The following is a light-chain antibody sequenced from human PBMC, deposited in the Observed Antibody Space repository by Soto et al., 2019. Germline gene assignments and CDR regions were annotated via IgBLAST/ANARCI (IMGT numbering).Light chain of an antibody. V-gene: IGLV1-47*01. CDR3: AAWDDSLSSVL. CDR2: RDD. Sequence: QSVLTQPPSASGTPGQRVIVSCSGDYSNIGSNYVYWYQQLPGTAPKVLMYRDDQRPLGVPDRVTGSKSGTSASLAISGLRPEDEGDYYCAAWDDSLSSVLFGGGTQLTVL. CDR1: YSNIGSNY. J-gene: IGLJ3*02.